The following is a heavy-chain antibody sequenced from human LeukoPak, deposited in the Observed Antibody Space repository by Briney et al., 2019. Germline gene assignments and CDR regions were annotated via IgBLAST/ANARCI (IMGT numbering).Heavy chain of an antibody. Sequence: SETLSLTCTVSGGSISSSSYYWGWIRQPPGKGLEWIGSIYYSGSTYYNPSLKSRVTISVDTSKNQFSLKLSSVTAADTAVYYCARDSGLPTRNYGDYTWGHRPSFDYWGQGTLVTVSS. V-gene: IGHV4-39*07. CDR3: ARDSGLPTRNYGDYTWGHRPSFDY. CDR2: IYYSGST. J-gene: IGHJ4*02. CDR1: GGSISSSSYY. D-gene: IGHD4-17*01.